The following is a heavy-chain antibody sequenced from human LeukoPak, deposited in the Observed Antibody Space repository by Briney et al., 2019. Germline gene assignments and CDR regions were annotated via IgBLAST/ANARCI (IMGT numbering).Heavy chain of an antibody. D-gene: IGHD4-23*01. Sequence: GGSLRLSCAASGFTFSSYAMHWVRQAPGKGLEWVAVISYDGSNKYYADFVKGRFTIFRDNSRNTLYLQMNSLRTEDTAVYYCARWSVAAATDYWGQGTLVTVSS. J-gene: IGHJ4*02. CDR1: GFTFSSYA. CDR3: ARWSVAAATDY. V-gene: IGHV3-30*04. CDR2: ISYDGSNK.